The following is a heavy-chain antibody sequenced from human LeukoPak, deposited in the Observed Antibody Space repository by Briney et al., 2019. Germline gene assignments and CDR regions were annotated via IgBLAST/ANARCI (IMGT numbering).Heavy chain of an antibody. CDR2: LSSDESFT. D-gene: IGHD3-9*01. J-gene: IGHJ4*02. Sequence: PGESLRLSCAASGFTFSSYVMHWVRQAPGKGLVWVARLSSDESFTSYADSVEGRFTISRDNAKNTLYLQMNSLRAEDTAVYYCARDLNWLLFDYWGQGTLVTVSS. V-gene: IGHV3-74*01. CDR3: ARDLNWLLFDY. CDR1: GFTFSSYV.